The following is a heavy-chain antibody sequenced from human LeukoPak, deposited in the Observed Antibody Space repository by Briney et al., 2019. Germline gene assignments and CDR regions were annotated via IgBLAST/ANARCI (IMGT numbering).Heavy chain of an antibody. CDR1: GFTFSSYE. CDR3: ARARTNYYYDSSGYYRDAFDI. V-gene: IGHV3-48*03. J-gene: IGHJ3*02. Sequence: GGSLRPSCAASGFTFSSYEMNWVRQAPGKGLEWVSYISSSGSTIYYADSVKGRFTISRDNAKNSLYLQMNSLRAEDTAVYYCARARTNYYYDSSGYYRDAFDIWGQGTMVTVSS. CDR2: ISSSGSTI. D-gene: IGHD3-22*01.